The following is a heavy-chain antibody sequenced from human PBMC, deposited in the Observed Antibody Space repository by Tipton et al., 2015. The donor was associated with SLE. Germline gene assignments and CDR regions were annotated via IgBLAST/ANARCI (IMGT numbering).Heavy chain of an antibody. V-gene: IGHV4-39*02. CDR1: GASISSSNYY. CDR2: IYYSGTA. J-gene: IGHJ6*02. CDR3: VRGSASGYFGMDV. Sequence: LRLSCSVSGASISSSNYYWAWIRQPPGKDLEWIATIYYSGTAYYNPSLRSRVTISVDRSNSHFSLRLASVTAADTAVYYCVRGSASGYFGMDVWDQGTTVIVSS.